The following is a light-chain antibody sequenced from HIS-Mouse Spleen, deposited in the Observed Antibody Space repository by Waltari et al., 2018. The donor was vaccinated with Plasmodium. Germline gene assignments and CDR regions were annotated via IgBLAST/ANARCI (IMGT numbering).Light chain of an antibody. CDR2: GAS. J-gene: IGKJ4*01. CDR1: QSVSSSY. CDR3: QQYGSSL. V-gene: IGKV3-20*01. Sequence: DIVLTQSPGTLSLSPGERATLSCRASQSVSSSYLAWYQQNPGQAPRLLIYGASSRATGIPDRFSGSGSGTDFTLTISRLEPEDFAVYYCQQYGSSLFGGGTKVEIK.